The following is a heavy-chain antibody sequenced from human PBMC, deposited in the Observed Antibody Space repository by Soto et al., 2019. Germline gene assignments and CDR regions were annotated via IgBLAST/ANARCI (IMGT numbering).Heavy chain of an antibody. CDR1: GGTFSSYT. CDR2: IIPILGIA. V-gene: IGHV1-69*02. D-gene: IGHD6-13*01. CDR3: ASDPGGSVRPRGSIAAAGTDWFDT. Sequence: QVQLVQSGAEVKKPGSSVKVSCKASGGTFSSYTISWVRQAPGQGLEWMGRIIPILGIANYAQKFQGRVTITADKATSTAYMELSSLRTEDKAVYYCASDPGGSVRPRGSIAAAGTDWFDTWGQGTLVTVSS. J-gene: IGHJ5*02.